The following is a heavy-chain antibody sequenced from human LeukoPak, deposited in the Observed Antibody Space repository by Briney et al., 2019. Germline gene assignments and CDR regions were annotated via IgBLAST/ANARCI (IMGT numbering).Heavy chain of an antibody. V-gene: IGHV3-30*02. CDR1: GFTFSSYG. CDR2: IRYDGSNK. Sequence: PGGSLRLSCAASGFTFSSYGMHWVRQAPGKGLEWVAFIRYDGSNKYYADSVKGRFTISRDNSKNTLYLQMNSLRAEDTAVYYCAKDRGKDYYYYYMDVWGKGTTVTISS. J-gene: IGHJ6*03. CDR3: AKDRGKDYYYYYMDV.